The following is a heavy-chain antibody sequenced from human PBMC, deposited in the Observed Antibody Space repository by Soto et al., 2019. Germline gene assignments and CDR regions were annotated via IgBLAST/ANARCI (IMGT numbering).Heavy chain of an antibody. D-gene: IGHD3-22*01. J-gene: IGHJ4*02. Sequence: GSLRLSCGASGFTFSIYALTWVRQVPGKGLEWVSAISGRGSDTYYADSVKGRFTISRDNSKNTLYLQLNSMRAEDTVVYSCAKDSFKSNAGYHSIGSFFDYWGQGDLVTVSS. CDR2: ISGRGSDT. V-gene: IGHV3-23*01. CDR3: AKDSFKSNAGYHSIGSFFDY. CDR1: GFTFSIYA.